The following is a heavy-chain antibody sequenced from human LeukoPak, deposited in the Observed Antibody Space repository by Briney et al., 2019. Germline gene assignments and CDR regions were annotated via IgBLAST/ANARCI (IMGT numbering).Heavy chain of an antibody. Sequence: SETLSLTCTVSGGSISCYYWSWIRQPAGKGLEWIGRIYTSGSTNYNPSLKSRVTISVDRSNNQFSLKLTSVTAADTAVYYCARASPFGDLFWGQGTLVTVSS. V-gene: IGHV4-4*07. J-gene: IGHJ1*01. CDR3: ARASPFGDLF. CDR1: GGSISCYY. CDR2: IYTSGST. D-gene: IGHD3-10*01.